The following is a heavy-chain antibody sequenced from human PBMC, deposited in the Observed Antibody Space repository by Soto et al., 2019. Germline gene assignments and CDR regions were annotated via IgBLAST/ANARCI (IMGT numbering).Heavy chain of an antibody. CDR3: ATSIQLWSPWDY. Sequence: ASVKVSCKASGYTFTYRYLHWVRQAPGQALERMGWITPFNGNTNYAQKFQDRVTITRDRSMSTAYMELSSLRSEDTAMYYCATSIQLWSPWDYWGQGTLVTVSS. D-gene: IGHD5-18*01. CDR2: ITPFNGNT. CDR1: GYTFTYRY. J-gene: IGHJ4*02. V-gene: IGHV1-45*02.